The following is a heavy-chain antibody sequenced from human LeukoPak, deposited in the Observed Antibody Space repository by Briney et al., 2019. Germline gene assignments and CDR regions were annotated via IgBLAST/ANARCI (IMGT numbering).Heavy chain of an antibody. CDR3: AKGGSSWSYYFDY. CDR1: IFTFSNYA. CDR2: FSASAGTT. V-gene: IGHV3-23*01. D-gene: IGHD6-13*01. Sequence: PGGSLRLSCAASIFTFSNYAMTCVRHTPGEGLECVSAFSASAGTTYYADSVKGRFTISRDSYKNTLYLQINSLRSDDTALYYCAKGGSSWSYYFDYWGQGTLVTVSS. J-gene: IGHJ4*02.